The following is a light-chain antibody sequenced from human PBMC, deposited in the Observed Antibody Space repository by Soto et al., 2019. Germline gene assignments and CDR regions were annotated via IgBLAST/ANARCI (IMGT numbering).Light chain of an antibody. J-gene: IGKJ5*01. CDR3: TGRSTGFPIT. V-gene: IGKV3-11*01. CDR1: QSVSSY. CDR2: DAS. Sequence: EIVLTQSPATLSLSQGERATLSCRASQSVSSYLAWYQQKPGQAPRLLIYDASNRATGIPARFSGSGSGTDFPLTISPLEPKDFEVNYGTGRSTGFPITRAHGTGLAIK.